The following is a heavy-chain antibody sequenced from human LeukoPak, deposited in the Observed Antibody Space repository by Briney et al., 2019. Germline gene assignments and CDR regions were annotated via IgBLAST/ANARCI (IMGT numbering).Heavy chain of an antibody. CDR1: GFTFSSFA. Sequence: PGRSLSLSCAASGFTFSSFAMHWVRQAPGKGLEWVAIITVDGSNKYYADSVKGRFTISRDNSKNTLYLQMNSLRAEDTAVYYCARDRSTSDSSGYYTEYFQHWGQGTLVTVSS. V-gene: IGHV3-30-3*01. D-gene: IGHD3-22*01. J-gene: IGHJ1*01. CDR3: ARDRSTSDSSGYYTEYFQH. CDR2: ITVDGSNK.